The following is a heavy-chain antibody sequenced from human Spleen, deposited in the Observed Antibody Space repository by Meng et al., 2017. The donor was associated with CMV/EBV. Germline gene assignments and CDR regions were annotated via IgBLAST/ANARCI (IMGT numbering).Heavy chain of an antibody. V-gene: IGHV4-4*02. J-gene: IGHJ4*02. CDR3: ASTNWDRVFDY. D-gene: IGHD7-27*01. CDR2: IYHSGST. Sequence: GSLRLSCVVSGGSITSSNWWSWVRQPPGKGLESIGEIYHSGSTNYNPSLKSRVTISVDKSKNQFSLKLSSVTATDTAVYYCASTNWDRVFDYWGQGTLVTVSS. CDR1: GGSITSSNW.